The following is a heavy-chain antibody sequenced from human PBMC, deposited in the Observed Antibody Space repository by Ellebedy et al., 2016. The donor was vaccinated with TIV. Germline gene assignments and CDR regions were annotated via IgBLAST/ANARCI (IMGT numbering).Heavy chain of an antibody. V-gene: IGHV3-30*18. CDR3: AKEKRYCSSANCPLGY. J-gene: IGHJ4*02. CDR1: GFTLKSYD. Sequence: GGSLRLXXAASGFTLKSYDMHWVRQVPGKGLEWVAVISSDGGRKHYADSVKSRFTISRDNSKNTLFLQMNSLRPEDAAVFYCAKEKRYCSSANCPLGYWGQGNLVTVSS. D-gene: IGHD2-2*01. CDR2: ISSDGGRK.